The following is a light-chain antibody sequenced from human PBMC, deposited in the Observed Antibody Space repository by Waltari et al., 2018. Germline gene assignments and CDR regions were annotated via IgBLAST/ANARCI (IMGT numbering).Light chain of an antibody. V-gene: IGLV2-23*01. CDR3: CSYADSNTWV. CDR1: SSDFGNYNL. Sequence: QSALTQPASVSGSPGQSITISCTGTSSDFGNYNLVSWYQRHPGKPPKLIIYEATKRPSDISNHFSASKSGNTASLTISGLQAEDEAYYFCCSYADSNTWVFGGGTRLTVL. J-gene: IGLJ3*02. CDR2: EAT.